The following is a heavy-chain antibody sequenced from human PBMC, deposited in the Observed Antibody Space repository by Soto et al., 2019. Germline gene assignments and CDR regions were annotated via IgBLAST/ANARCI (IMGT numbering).Heavy chain of an antibody. V-gene: IGHV3-11*06. CDR1: GFTVSDDY. CDR2: ISSSSSYT. CDR3: ARGVVIIEGYWFDP. J-gene: IGHJ5*02. D-gene: IGHD3-3*01. Sequence: GGSLRLSCAASGFTVSDDYMRWIRQAPVKGLEGVSYISSSSSYTNYADSVKGRFTISRDNAKNSLYLQMNSLRAEDTAVYYCARGVVIIEGYWFDPWGQGTLVTVSS.